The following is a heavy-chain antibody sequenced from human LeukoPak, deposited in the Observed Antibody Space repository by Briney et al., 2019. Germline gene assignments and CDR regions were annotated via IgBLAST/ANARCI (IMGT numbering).Heavy chain of an antibody. V-gene: IGHV4-4*07. CDR2: IYTSGST. J-gene: IGHJ3*02. CDR3: ARVLWVGYGPRSDAFDI. Sequence: SETLSLTCTVSGGSISSYYWSWIRQPAGKGLEWIGRIYTSGSTNYNSSLKSRVTMSVDTSKNQFSLKLSSVTAADTAVYYCARVLWVGYGPRSDAFDIWGQGTMVTVSS. D-gene: IGHD5-18*01. CDR1: GGSISSYY.